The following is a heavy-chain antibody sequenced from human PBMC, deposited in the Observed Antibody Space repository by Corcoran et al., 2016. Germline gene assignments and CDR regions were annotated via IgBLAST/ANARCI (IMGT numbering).Heavy chain of an antibody. CDR2: INSDGSST. CDR1: GFTFSSYW. V-gene: IGHV3-74*01. D-gene: IGHD7-27*01. J-gene: IGHJ6*02. CDR3: ARVSSGDYYYYGMDV. Sequence: EVQLVESGGGLVQPGGSLRLSCAASGFTFSSYWMHWVRQAPGKGLVWVSRINSDGSSTSYADSVKGRFTISRDNAKNTLYLQMNSLRAEDMAVYYCARVSSGDYYYYGMDVWGQGTTVTVSS.